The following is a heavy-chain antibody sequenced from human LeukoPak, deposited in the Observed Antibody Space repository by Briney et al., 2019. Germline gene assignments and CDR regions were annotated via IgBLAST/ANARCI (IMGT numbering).Heavy chain of an antibody. CDR3: SRAYSTGWLGINDY. J-gene: IGHJ4*02. V-gene: IGHV3-15*01. Sequence: GGSLRLSSAASGFTFNNAWMSWARQAPGKGLEWVGRIKSKTDGGTTDYAAPVKGRFTISRDDSKNTLYLQMNSLKTEDTAVYYCSRAYSTGWLGINDYWGQGALVTVSS. CDR1: GFTFNNAW. CDR2: IKSKTDGGTT. D-gene: IGHD6-13*01.